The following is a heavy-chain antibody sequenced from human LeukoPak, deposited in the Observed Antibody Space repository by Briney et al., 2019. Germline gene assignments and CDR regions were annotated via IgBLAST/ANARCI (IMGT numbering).Heavy chain of an antibody. D-gene: IGHD6-6*01. CDR1: GYTFTGYY. Sequence: ASVKVSCKASGYTFTGYYIHWERQAPGQGLEWMGWISPNNGGTNYAQKFEGRVIMTRDTSIRKVYMELNGLRFDDTAVYYCARDSRSYLDYWGQGTLVAVSS. CDR2: ISPNNGGT. J-gene: IGHJ4*02. CDR3: ARDSRSYLDY. V-gene: IGHV1-2*02.